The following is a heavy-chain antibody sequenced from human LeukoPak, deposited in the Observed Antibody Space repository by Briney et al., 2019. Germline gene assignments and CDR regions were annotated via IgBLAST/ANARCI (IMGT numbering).Heavy chain of an antibody. D-gene: IGHD6-13*01. Sequence: NPGGSLRLSCAASGFTFSSYSMNWVRQAPGKGLQWVSSISGTSTYIYYADSVRGRFTISRDNAKNSLYLQMSSLRAEDTAVYYCATVAAGFYWGQGTLVTVSS. CDR1: GFTFSSYS. J-gene: IGHJ4*02. V-gene: IGHV3-21*01. CDR2: ISGTSTYI. CDR3: ATVAAGFY.